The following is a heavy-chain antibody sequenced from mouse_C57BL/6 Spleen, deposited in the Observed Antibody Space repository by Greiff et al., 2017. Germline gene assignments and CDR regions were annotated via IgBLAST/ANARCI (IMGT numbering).Heavy chain of an antibody. Sequence: VQRVESGPELVKPGASVKISCKASGYAFSSSWMNWVKQRPGKGLEWIGRIYPGDGDTNYNGKFKGKATLTADKSSSTAYMQLSSLTSEDSAVYFCARQQGASFDYWGQGTTLTVSS. CDR3: ARQQGASFDY. CDR1: GYAFSSSW. V-gene: IGHV1-82*01. CDR2: IYPGDGDT. J-gene: IGHJ2*01.